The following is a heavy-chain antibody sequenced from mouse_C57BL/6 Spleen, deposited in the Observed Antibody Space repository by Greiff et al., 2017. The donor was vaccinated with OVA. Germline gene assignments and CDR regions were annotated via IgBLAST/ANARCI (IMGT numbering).Heavy chain of an antibody. CDR2: INPSSGYT. CDR3: ARSLTMVTGYFDV. D-gene: IGHD2-2*01. CDR1: GYTFTSYW. V-gene: IGHV1-7*01. Sequence: QVQLQQSGAELAKPGASVKLSCKASGYTFTSYWMHWVKQRPGQGLEWIGYINPSSGYTKYNQKFKDTATLTADNSSSTAYKQLSSLTYEDSAVYYCARSLTMVTGYFDVWGKGTTVTVSS. J-gene: IGHJ1*03.